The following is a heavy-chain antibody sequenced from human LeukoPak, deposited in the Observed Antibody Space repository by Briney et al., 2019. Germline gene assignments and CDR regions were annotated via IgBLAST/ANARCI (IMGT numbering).Heavy chain of an antibody. V-gene: IGHV3-21*01. CDR1: GFTFSSYS. CDR2: ISSSSSYI. D-gene: IGHD3-22*01. Sequence: GGSLRLSCAASGFTFSSYSMNWVRQAPGKGLEWVSSISSSSSYIYYADSVKGRFTITRDNAKNSLYLQMNSLRAEDTAVYYCARVLGSSGYYYDTMSGSDYWGQGTLVTVSS. CDR3: ARVLGSSGYYYDTMSGSDY. J-gene: IGHJ4*02.